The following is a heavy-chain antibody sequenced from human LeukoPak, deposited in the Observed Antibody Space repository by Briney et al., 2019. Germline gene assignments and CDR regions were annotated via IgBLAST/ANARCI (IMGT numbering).Heavy chain of an antibody. V-gene: IGHV1-8*01. CDR1: GYTFTSYD. CDR3: ARGPTVTTVYYYYGMDV. D-gene: IGHD4-17*01. J-gene: IGHJ6*02. CDR2: MKPNSGNT. Sequence: ASVKVSCKGSGYTFTSYDINWVRQATGQGLEWMGWMKPNSGNTGYAQRFQGRVTMTRNTSISTAYMELSSLRSEDTAVYYCARGPTVTTVYYYYGMDVWGQGTTVTVSS.